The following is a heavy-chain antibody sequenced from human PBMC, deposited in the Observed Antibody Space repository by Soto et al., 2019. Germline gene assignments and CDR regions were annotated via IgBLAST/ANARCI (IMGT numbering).Heavy chain of an antibody. D-gene: IGHD3-22*01. Sequence: QVQLVESGGGVVQPGRSLRLSCAASGFTFSNSAFHWVRQAPGKGLEWVALISYDGNNKYYADSVKGRFTISRDNSKTTLYLQMNSLRAEDTAVYYCAREVASYDSSGYFDYWGQGTLVTVSS. CDR3: AREVASYDSSGYFDY. CDR2: ISYDGNNK. J-gene: IGHJ4*02. CDR1: GFTFSNSA. V-gene: IGHV3-30-3*01.